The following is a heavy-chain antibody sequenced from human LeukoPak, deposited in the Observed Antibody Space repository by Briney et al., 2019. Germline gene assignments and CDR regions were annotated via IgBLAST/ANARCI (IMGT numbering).Heavy chain of an antibody. CDR3: ARVMRRGYYFDY. J-gene: IGHJ4*02. Sequence: ASVKVSCKASGYTFTSYDINWVRQPTGQGLEWMGWMNPNSGNTGYAQKFQGRVTMTRNTSISTAYMELSSLRSEVTAVYYCARVMRRGYYFDYWGQGTLVTVSS. CDR2: MNPNSGNT. D-gene: IGHD3-10*01. CDR1: GYTFTSYD. V-gene: IGHV1-8*01.